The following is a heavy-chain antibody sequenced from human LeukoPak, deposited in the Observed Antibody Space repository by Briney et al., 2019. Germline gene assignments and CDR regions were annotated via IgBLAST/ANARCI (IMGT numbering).Heavy chain of an antibody. CDR2: INHSGST. V-gene: IGHV4-34*01. Sequence: SETLSLTCAVYGGSFSGYYWSWIRQPPGKGLEWIGEINHSGSTNYNPSLKSRVTISVDTSKNQFSLRLSSVTAADTAVYYCARGPPSQYYYGSGLYGMDVRGQGTTVTVSS. CDR1: GGSFSGYY. D-gene: IGHD3-10*01. CDR3: ARGPPSQYYYGSGLYGMDV. J-gene: IGHJ6*02.